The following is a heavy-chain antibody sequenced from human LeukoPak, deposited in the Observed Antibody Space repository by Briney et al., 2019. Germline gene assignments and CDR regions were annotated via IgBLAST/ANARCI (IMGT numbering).Heavy chain of an antibody. CDR2: INPNSGGT. CDR1: GYTFTGYY. V-gene: IGHV1-2*02. Sequence: ASVKVSCKASGYTFTGYYMHWVRQAPGQGLEWMGWINPNSGGTNYAQKFQGRVTMTRDTSISTAYMELSRLRSDDTAVYYCARENANWGSAPFDYWGQGTLVTVSS. CDR3: ARENANWGSAPFDY. D-gene: IGHD7-27*01. J-gene: IGHJ4*02.